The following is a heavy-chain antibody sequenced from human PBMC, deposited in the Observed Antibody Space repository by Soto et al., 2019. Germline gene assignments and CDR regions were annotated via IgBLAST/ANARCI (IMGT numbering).Heavy chain of an antibody. V-gene: IGHV3-53*01. CDR2: IYSGGYT. J-gene: IGHJ4*02. D-gene: IGHD3-10*01. Sequence: EVQLVESGGGLIQPGGSLRLSCAVSGFTVSNNYMSWVRQAPGKGLEGVSVIYSGGYTAYGDSVKGRFTISRDNSKNTLYRQLKGPGAPDTAGYYCGREAGGGGYWGQGTLVTVSS. CDR1: GFTVSNNY. CDR3: GREAGGGGY.